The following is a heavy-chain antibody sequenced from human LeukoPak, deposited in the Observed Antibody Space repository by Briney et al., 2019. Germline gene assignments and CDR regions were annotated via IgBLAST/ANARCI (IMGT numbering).Heavy chain of an antibody. CDR1: GYTFSSYW. CDR2: IYPGDSDT. Sequence: GESLKISRKGSGYTFSSYWIGWVRPMPGKGLEWMGIIYPGDSDTRYSPSLQGQVTISVDTSIGTAYLQWSSLKASDTAIYYCARQNDFRLDYWGQGTLVTVSS. J-gene: IGHJ4*02. D-gene: IGHD3-3*01. V-gene: IGHV5-51*01. CDR3: ARQNDFRLDY.